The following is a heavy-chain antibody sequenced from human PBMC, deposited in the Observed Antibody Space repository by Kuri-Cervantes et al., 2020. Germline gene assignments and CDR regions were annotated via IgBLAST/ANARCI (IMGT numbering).Heavy chain of an antibody. J-gene: IGHJ4*02. V-gene: IGHV1-8*02. Sequence: ASVKVSCKASGYTFTSYYMHWVRQAPGQGLEWMGWMNPNSGNTGYAQKFQGRVTMTRNTSISTAYMELSSLRSEDTAVYYCARGRHPRITIFGVVIRAALHFDYWGQGTLVTVSS. D-gene: IGHD3-3*01. CDR1: GYTFTSYY. CDR3: ARGRHPRITIFGVVIRAALHFDY. CDR2: MNPNSGNT.